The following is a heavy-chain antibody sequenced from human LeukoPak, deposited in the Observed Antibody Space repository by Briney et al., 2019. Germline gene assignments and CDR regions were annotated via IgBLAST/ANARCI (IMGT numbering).Heavy chain of an antibody. CDR3: ARLSRNYDSSGYER. V-gene: IGHV1-69*05. Sequence: ASVKVSCKAPGYTFTSYDINWVRQATGQGLEWMGRIIPIFGTANYAQKFQGRVTITTDESTSTAYMELSSLRSEDTAVYYCARLSRNYDSSGYERWGQGTLVTVSS. D-gene: IGHD3-22*01. CDR2: IIPIFGTA. CDR1: GYTFTSYD. J-gene: IGHJ4*02.